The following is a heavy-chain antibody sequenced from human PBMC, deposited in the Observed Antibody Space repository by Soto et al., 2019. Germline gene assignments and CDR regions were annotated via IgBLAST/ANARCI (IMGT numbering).Heavy chain of an antibody. CDR2: ISYDGSSK. D-gene: IGHD2-2*01. CDR1: GFTFSTYG. CDR3: AKVIDATDCSSSSCSRASDV. Sequence: GGSLRLSCAASGFTFSTYGMHWVRQAPGRGLEWVALISYDGSSKFYADSVKGRFTISRDNSKNTLYLEVNSLRAEDTAVYYCAKVIDATDCSSSSCSRASDVWGQGTMVTVSS. V-gene: IGHV3-30*18. J-gene: IGHJ3*01.